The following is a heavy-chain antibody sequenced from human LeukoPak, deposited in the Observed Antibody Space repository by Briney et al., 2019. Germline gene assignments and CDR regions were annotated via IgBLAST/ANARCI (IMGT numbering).Heavy chain of an antibody. CDR3: ARVVGWRNYYYYYMDV. CDR1: GFTFSDYY. V-gene: IGHV3-11*01. Sequence: PGGSLRLSCAASGFTFSDYYMSWIRQAPGKGLEWVSYISSSGSTIYYADSVKSRFTISRDNAKNSLYLQMNSLRAEDTAVYYCARVVGWRNYYYYYMDVWGKGTTVTVSS. J-gene: IGHJ6*03. D-gene: IGHD1-26*01. CDR2: ISSSGSTI.